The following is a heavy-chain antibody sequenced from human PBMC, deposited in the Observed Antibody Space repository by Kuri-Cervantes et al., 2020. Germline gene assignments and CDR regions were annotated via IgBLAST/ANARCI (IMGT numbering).Heavy chain of an antibody. CDR3: ASVARPLGY. CDR2: IWYDGSNK. Sequence: GESLKISCAASGFTFSSYSMNWVRQAPGKGLEWVAVIWYDGSNKYYADSVKGRFTISRDNSKNTLYLQMNSLRAEDTAVYYCASVARPLGYWGQGTLVTVSS. CDR1: GFTFSSYS. V-gene: IGHV3-33*08. J-gene: IGHJ4*02. D-gene: IGHD6-6*01.